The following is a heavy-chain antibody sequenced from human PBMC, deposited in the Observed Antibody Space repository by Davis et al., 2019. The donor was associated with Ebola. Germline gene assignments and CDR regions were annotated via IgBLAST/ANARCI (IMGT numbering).Heavy chain of an antibody. Sequence: ASVKVSCKASGYTFTSYGISWVRQAPGQGLEWMGWINPNSGGTNYAQKFQGRVTMTRDTSISTAYMELSRLRSDDTAVYYCASYGDAPLRPAISHYYYGMDVWGQGTTVTVSS. CDR2: INPNSGGT. CDR3: ASYGDAPLRPAISHYYYGMDV. J-gene: IGHJ6*02. D-gene: IGHD4-17*01. CDR1: GYTFTSYG. V-gene: IGHV1-2*02.